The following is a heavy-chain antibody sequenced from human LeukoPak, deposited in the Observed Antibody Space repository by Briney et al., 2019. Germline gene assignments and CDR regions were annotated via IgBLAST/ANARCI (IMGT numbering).Heavy chain of an antibody. CDR1: GYTFTSYA. CDR2: INAGNGNT. V-gene: IGHV1-3*01. J-gene: IGHJ3*02. CDR3: ARGEVLTAFDI. Sequence: ASVKVSCKASGYTFTSYAMHWLRQAPGQRLEWMGWINAGNGNTKYSQKFQGRVTITRDTSASTAYMELSSLRSEDTAVYYCARGEVLTAFDIWGQGTMVTVSS. D-gene: IGHD3-10*01.